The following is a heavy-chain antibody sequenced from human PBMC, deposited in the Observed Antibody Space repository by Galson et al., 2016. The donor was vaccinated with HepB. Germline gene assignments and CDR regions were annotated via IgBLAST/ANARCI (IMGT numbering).Heavy chain of an antibody. Sequence: SLRLSCAASGFTFSGFAMTWVRQAPGKGLEWVSSISDSGDRTYYADSVKGRFTISRDNSKNTLYLQMNSLRAEDTAVYYCAKLSVGTVFDPWGQGTLVTVS. V-gene: IGHV3-23*01. CDR1: GFTFSGFA. CDR2: ISDSGDRT. D-gene: IGHD4-23*01. CDR3: AKLSVGTVFDP. J-gene: IGHJ5*02.